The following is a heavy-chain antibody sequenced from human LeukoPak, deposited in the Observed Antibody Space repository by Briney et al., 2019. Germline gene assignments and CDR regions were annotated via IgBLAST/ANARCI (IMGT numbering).Heavy chain of an antibody. Sequence: PGGSLRLSCAASGFTFSSYWMHWVRQAPGKGLEWVSVIHSGGSTYYADSVKGRFTISRDNPKNTLYLQMNSLRAEDTAVYYCATGYADYGGAADYWGQGTLVTVSS. J-gene: IGHJ4*02. CDR2: IHSGGST. CDR3: ATGYADYGGAADY. D-gene: IGHD4-17*01. CDR1: GFTFSSYW. V-gene: IGHV3-53*01.